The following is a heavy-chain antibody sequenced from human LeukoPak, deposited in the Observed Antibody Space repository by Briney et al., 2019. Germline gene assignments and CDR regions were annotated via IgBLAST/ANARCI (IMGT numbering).Heavy chain of an antibody. V-gene: IGHV4-30-2*01. CDR2: LYHSGSP. J-gene: IGHJ4*02. CDR1: GGSISSSGYS. D-gene: IGHD5-18*01. Sequence: SQTLSLTCDVSGGSISSSGYSWTWIRQPPGRGLEWIGYLYHSGSPYYNPSLKSRVTISVDKSKNQFSLKLSSVTAADTAVYYCARVVYTYGKFDYWGQGTLVTVSS. CDR3: ARVVYTYGKFDY.